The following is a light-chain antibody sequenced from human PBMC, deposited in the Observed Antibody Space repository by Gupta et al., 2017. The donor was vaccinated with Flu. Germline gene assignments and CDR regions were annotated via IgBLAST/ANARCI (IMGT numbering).Light chain of an antibody. CDR1: ALAKQY. CDR3: QSADSTSTYYV. V-gene: IGLV3-25*03. J-gene: IGLJ1*01. Sequence: GKTARITCSGDALAKQYVYWFQQKPGQAPELLIYKETERPSGIPERFSASGSGTTVTLTISGVQAEDEADYYCQSADSTSTYYVFGAGTKVTVL. CDR2: KET.